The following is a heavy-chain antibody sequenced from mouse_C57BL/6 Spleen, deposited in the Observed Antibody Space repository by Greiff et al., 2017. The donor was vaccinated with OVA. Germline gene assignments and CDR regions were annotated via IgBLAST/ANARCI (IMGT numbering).Heavy chain of an antibody. V-gene: IGHV1-26*01. D-gene: IGHD2-5*01. Sequence: EVQLQQSGPELVKPGASVKISCKASGYTFTDYYMNWVKQSHGKSLEWIGDINPNNGGTSYNQKFKGKATLTVDKSSSTAYMELRSLTSEDSAVYYCAREGYSTLAYWGQGTLVTVSA. CDR1: GYTFTDYY. CDR3: AREGYSTLAY. CDR2: INPNNGGT. J-gene: IGHJ3*01.